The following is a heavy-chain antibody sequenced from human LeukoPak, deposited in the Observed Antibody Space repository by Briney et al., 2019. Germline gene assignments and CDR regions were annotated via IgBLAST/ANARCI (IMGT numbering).Heavy chain of an antibody. Sequence: GGSLRLSCGAPGFTFNTYWMSWVCQAPRKGLEWVANTKKDGSEKYYVDSVKGRFTISRDNAKNSLYLQMNSLRVEDTAVYYCARERTYYYDSSGPKPHYYYYYGMDVWGQGTTVTVSS. CDR3: ARERTYYYDSSGPKPHYYYYYGMDV. V-gene: IGHV3-7*01. J-gene: IGHJ6*02. CDR2: TKKDGSEK. D-gene: IGHD3-22*01. CDR1: GFTFNTYW.